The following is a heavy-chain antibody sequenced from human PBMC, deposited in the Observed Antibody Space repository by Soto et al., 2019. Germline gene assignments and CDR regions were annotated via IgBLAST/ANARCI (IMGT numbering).Heavy chain of an antibody. Sequence: QVQLVQSGAEVKKPGASVKVSCKASGYTFTSYGISWVRQAPGQGLEWMGWISAYNGNTNYAQKLQGRVTMTTDTSTRTAYMELRSLRSDDTAVYYCARDRNYYDSSGYYMADNWFDPWGQGTLVTVSS. V-gene: IGHV1-18*01. J-gene: IGHJ5*02. CDR3: ARDRNYYDSSGYYMADNWFDP. CDR1: GYTFTSYG. D-gene: IGHD3-22*01. CDR2: ISAYNGNT.